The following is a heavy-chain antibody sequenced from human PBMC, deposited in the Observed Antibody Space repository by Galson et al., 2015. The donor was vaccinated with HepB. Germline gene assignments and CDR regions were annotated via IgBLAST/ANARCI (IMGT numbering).Heavy chain of an antibody. CDR3: AKDAPFKWELLSGVDY. D-gene: IGHD1-26*01. CDR1: GFTFSSYA. V-gene: IGHV3-23*01. Sequence: SLRLSCAASGFTFSSYAMCWVRQAPGKGLEWVSSISGTAGTTYYADSVEGRFTISRDNSKNTLHLQMKSLRVEDTAVYYCAKDAPFKWELLSGVDYWGQGTLVTVSS. J-gene: IGHJ4*02. CDR2: ISGTAGTT.